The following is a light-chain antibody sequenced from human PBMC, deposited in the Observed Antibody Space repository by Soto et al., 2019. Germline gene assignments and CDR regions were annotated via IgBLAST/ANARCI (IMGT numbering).Light chain of an antibody. CDR1: QSVSNW. J-gene: IGKJ1*01. CDR2: DAS. CDR3: QPYNTYSA. Sequence: DIQMTQSPSTLSASVGDRVTITCRASQSVSNWLAWYQQKRGKAPELLVYDASSLKSGVPSRFSGSGSGREFPLSISSLQPDDFATYDCQPYNTYSAFGQGTKVEI. V-gene: IGKV1-5*01.